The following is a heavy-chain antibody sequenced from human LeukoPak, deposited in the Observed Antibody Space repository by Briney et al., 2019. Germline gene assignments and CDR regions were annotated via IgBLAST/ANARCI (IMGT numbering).Heavy chain of an antibody. V-gene: IGHV4-34*01. CDR3: VRVDDY. D-gene: IGHD3/OR15-3a*01. Sequence: PSETLSLTCAVYGGSFSGHYWSWIRQPPGKGLEWIGEINQSGSTNYNPSLKSRVTMSVDTSKNQFSLKLSSVTAADTAVYYCVRVDDYWGQGTLVTVSS. CDR1: GGSFSGHY. J-gene: IGHJ4*02. CDR2: INQSGST.